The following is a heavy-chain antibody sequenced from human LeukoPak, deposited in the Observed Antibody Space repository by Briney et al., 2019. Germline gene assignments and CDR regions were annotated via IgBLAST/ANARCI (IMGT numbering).Heavy chain of an antibody. CDR2: ISYDGSNK. Sequence: PGRSLRLSCAASGFIFSTYGMHWVRQAPGKGLEWVAGISYDGSNKYYADSVKGRFTISRDNSKNTLYLQMNSLRAEDTAVYYCAKDMYDSSGYYFDYWGQGTLVTVSS. CDR1: GFIFSTYG. D-gene: IGHD3-22*01. CDR3: AKDMYDSSGYYFDY. V-gene: IGHV3-30*18. J-gene: IGHJ4*02.